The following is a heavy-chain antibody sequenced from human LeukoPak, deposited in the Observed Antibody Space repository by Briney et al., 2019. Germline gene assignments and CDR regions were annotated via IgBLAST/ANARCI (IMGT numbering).Heavy chain of an antibody. V-gene: IGHV4-30-2*01. CDR2: IYHSGSI. D-gene: IGHD3-22*01. Sequence: PSETLSLTCAVSGGSISSGGYSWSWIRQPPGKGLEWIGYIYHSGSIYYNPSLKSRVTISVDRSKNQFSLKLSSVTAADTAVYYCARGPTYYYDSSGYDYWGQGTLVTVSS. CDR3: ARGPTYYYDSSGYDY. CDR1: GGSISSGGYS. J-gene: IGHJ4*02.